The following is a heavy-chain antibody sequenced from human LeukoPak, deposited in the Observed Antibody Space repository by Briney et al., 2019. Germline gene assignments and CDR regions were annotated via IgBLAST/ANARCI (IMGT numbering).Heavy chain of an antibody. V-gene: IGHV1-18*01. CDR2: ISAYNGNT. CDR1: GYTFTSYG. Sequence: ASVKVSCKASGYTFTSYGISWVRQAPGQGLEWMGWISAYNGNTNYAQKLQGRVTMTTDTSTSTAYMELSSLRSEDTAVYYCASNTKWEPHRDAFDIWGQGTMVTVSS. J-gene: IGHJ3*02. D-gene: IGHD1-26*01. CDR3: ASNTKWEPHRDAFDI.